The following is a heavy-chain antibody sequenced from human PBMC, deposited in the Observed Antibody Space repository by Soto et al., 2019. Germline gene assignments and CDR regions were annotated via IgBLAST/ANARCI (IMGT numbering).Heavy chain of an antibody. V-gene: IGHV1-69*12. D-gene: IGHD3-3*01. CDR3: ARDGDLRSDFWSGPLGGGWFDP. Sequence: QVQLVQSGAEVRKPGSSVKVSCKASGGTFSNSAITWVRQAPGQGLEWVGGIIPIFGSTTYAQKFQGRVTITATESTSTAYMGLSSLTSEDTAVYYCARDGDLRSDFWSGPLGGGWFDPWGQGTLVTVSS. CDR2: IIPIFGST. CDR1: GGTFSNSA. J-gene: IGHJ5*02.